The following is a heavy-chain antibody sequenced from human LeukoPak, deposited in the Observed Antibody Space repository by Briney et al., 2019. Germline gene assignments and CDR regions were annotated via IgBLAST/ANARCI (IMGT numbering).Heavy chain of an antibody. V-gene: IGHV3-30*02. CDR3: AKDRDCSGGSCRSEYFQH. CDR1: GFMFRSFG. CDR2: IRSDGGAT. Sequence: GGSLRLSCAPSGFMFRSFGMHWVRQAPGKGLEWVSFIRSDGGATYYADSVKGRFTISRDNSKNTLYLQMNSLRAEDTAVYYCAKDRDCSGGSCRSEYFQHWGQGTLVTVSS. D-gene: IGHD2-15*01. J-gene: IGHJ1*01.